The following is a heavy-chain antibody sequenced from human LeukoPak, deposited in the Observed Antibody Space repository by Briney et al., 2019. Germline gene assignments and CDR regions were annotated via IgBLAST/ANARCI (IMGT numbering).Heavy chain of an antibody. CDR1: GDSISSGGYY. J-gene: IGHJ4*02. Sequence: SQTLSLTCTVSGDSISSGGYYWSWIRQHPGKGLEWIGCIYYGGSSDYNPSLTSRLTISVDTSKNQFSLKLNSVNVADTAVYYCARGSLDGESYLDSWGQGTLVTVSS. CDR2: IYYGGSS. V-gene: IGHV4-31*03. CDR3: ARGSLDGESYLDS. D-gene: IGHD3-10*01.